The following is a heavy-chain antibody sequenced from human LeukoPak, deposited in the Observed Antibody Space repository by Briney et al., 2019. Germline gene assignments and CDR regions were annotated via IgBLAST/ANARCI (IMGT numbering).Heavy chain of an antibody. J-gene: IGHJ4*02. V-gene: IGHV3-64D*09. Sequence: GGSLRLSCSASGFTFSSYAMHWVRQAPGKGLEYVSATSSNGGSTYYADSVKGRFTISRDNSKNTLYLQMSSLRAEDTAVYYCVKGVQYSGSYYTFDYWGQGTLVTVSS. CDR2: TSSNGGST. D-gene: IGHD1-26*01. CDR3: VKGVQYSGSYYTFDY. CDR1: GFTFSSYA.